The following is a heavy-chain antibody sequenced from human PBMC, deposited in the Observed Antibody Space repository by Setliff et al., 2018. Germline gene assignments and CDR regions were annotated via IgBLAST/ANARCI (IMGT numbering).Heavy chain of an antibody. CDR2: INHRGFT. J-gene: IGHJ4*02. Sequence: PSETLSLTCAVYGESFDNHYWTWIRHPPGERLEWIGEINHRGFTDYKPSLKSRLTMSVDTSRNQFSLNLGSVTAADTGVYYCARGRIAERPEAIDYWGQGTPVTVSS. V-gene: IGHV4-34*01. CDR3: ARGRIAERPEAIDY. CDR1: GESFDNHY. D-gene: IGHD6-6*01.